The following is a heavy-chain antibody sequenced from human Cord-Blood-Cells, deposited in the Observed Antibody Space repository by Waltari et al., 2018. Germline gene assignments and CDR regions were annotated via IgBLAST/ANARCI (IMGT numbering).Heavy chain of an antibody. D-gene: IGHD6-13*01. CDR3: AKDTWSGSSSWYYFDY. CDR2: ISYDGSNK. CDR1: GFTLIASG. J-gene: IGHJ4*02. V-gene: IGHV3-30*18. Sequence: QVQLVESGGGGVRPGRSRRLSCAASGFTLIASGLHWVRQAPAKGLGWVAVISYDGSNKYYADSVKGRFTISRDNSKNTLYLQMNSLRAEDTAVYYCAKDTWSGSSSWYYFDYWGQGTLVTVSS.